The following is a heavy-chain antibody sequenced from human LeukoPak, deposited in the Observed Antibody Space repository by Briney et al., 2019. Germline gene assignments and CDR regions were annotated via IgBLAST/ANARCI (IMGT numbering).Heavy chain of an antibody. D-gene: IGHD4-17*01. CDR2: ISGSGGST. CDR3: AKVGDVDYGDPFDY. V-gene: IGHV3-23*01. CDR1: GFTVSSHW. J-gene: IGHJ4*02. Sequence: GGSLRLACAASGFTVSSHWMSWGRQAPGKGREWGSAISGSGGSTYYADSVKGRFTISRDSSKNTLYLQMNSLSAEDTAVYYCAKVGDVDYGDPFDYWGQGTLVTVSP.